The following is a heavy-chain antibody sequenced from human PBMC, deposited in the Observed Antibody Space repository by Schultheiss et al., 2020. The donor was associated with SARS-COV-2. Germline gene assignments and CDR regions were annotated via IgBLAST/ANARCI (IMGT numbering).Heavy chain of an antibody. CDR3: ALRTSGYEILDYYYMDV. CDR1: GGSFSGYY. V-gene: IGHV4-31*11. CDR2: IYYSGST. Sequence: SETLSLTCAVYGGSFSGYYWSWIRQHPGKGLEWIGYIYYSGSTYYNPSLKSRVTISVDTSKNQFSLKLSSVTAADTAVYFCALRTSGYEILDYYYMDVWGKGTTVTVSS. D-gene: IGHD5-12*01. J-gene: IGHJ6*03.